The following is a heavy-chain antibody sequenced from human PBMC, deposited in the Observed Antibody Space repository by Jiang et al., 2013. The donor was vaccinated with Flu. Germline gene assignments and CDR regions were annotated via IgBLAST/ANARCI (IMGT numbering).Heavy chain of an antibody. D-gene: IGHD3-10*01. CDR3: ARSFQSYYYGSGRPFDY. CDR1: GYTFTGYY. J-gene: IGHJ4*02. CDR2: INPNSGGT. V-gene: IGHV1-2*06. Sequence: GPSVKVSCKASGYTFTGYYMHWVRQAPGQGLEWMGRINPNSGGTNYAQKFQGRVTMTRDTSISTAYMELSRLRSDDTAVYYCARSFQSYYYGSGRPFDYWGQGTLVTVSS.